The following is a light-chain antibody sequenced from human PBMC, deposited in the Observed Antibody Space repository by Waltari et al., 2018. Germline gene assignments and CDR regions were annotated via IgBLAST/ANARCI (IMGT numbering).Light chain of an antibody. J-gene: IGLJ1*01. CDR2: YDV. V-gene: IGLV3-21*01. Sequence: SYVLTQPPSVSVAPGATARITCGGTNIGTQSVHWYQQKPGQAPVLVIYYDVDRPSGIPERFSGSNFGNTATLTISSVEAGDEADYYCQVWDASRDHHPFGTGTKVTVL. CDR3: QVWDASRDHHP. CDR1: NIGTQS.